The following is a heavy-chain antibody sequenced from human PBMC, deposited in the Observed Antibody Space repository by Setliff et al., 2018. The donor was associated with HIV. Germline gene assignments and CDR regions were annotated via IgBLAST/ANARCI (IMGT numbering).Heavy chain of an antibody. CDR1: GGSISSSSYY. J-gene: IGHJ5*02. D-gene: IGHD3-16*01. Sequence: LSLTCTVSGGSISSSSYYWGWIRQPPGKGLEWIGSIYYSGSTYYNPSLKSRATISLDTSKNQFSLKLNSVTAADTAVYYCARDPGDYDYVWGTKRGWFDPWGQGTLVTVSS. V-gene: IGHV4-39*07. CDR3: ARDPGDYDYVWGTKRGWFDP. CDR2: IYYSGST.